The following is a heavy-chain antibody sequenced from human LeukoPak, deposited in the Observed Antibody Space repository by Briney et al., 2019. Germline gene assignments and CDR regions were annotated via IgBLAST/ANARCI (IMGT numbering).Heavy chain of an antibody. CDR1: GYTFTGYY. V-gene: IGHV1-2*06. CDR2: INPNRGGT. Sequence: ASVKVSCKASGYTFTGYYMHWVRQAPGQGLEWMGRINPNRGGTNYAQKFQGRVTMTRDTSISTAYMELSRLRSDDTAVYYCARDPVPLGYCSGGSCYTQFDPWGQGTLVTVSS. J-gene: IGHJ5*02. CDR3: ARDPVPLGYCSGGSCYTQFDP. D-gene: IGHD2-15*01.